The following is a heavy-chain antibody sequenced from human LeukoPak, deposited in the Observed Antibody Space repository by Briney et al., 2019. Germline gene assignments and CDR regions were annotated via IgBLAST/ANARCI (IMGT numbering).Heavy chain of an antibody. J-gene: IGHJ5*02. CDR3: ARDLGFVTMVRGVIIPEGNWFDP. CDR2: ISSSGSTI. Sequence: LSLTCTVSGGSFGSYYWSWLRQAPGKGLEWVSYISSSGSTIYCADSVKGRFTISRDNAKNSLYLQMNSLRAEDTAVYYCARDLGFVTMVRGVIIPEGNWFDPWGQGTLVTVSS. V-gene: IGHV3-11*01. CDR1: GGSFGSYY. D-gene: IGHD3-10*01.